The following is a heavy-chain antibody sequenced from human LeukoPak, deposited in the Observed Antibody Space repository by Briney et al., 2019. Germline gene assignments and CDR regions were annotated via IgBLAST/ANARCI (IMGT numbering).Heavy chain of an antibody. Sequence: PGGSLRLSCAASGFTVSSNYVSWVRQAPGKGLEWASVIYSGGSTYYADSVKGRFTISRDNSKNTLYLQMNSLRAEDTAVYYCAKVLWFGYPYAFDIWGQGTMVTASS. V-gene: IGHV3-53*01. J-gene: IGHJ3*02. CDR1: GFTVSSNY. CDR2: IYSGGST. D-gene: IGHD3-10*01. CDR3: AKVLWFGYPYAFDI.